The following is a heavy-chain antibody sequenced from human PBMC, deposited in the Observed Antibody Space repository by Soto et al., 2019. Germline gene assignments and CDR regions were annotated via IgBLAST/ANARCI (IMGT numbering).Heavy chain of an antibody. V-gene: IGHV4-4*07. Sequence: PSETLSLTCTVSGGSISSYYWSWIRQPAGKGLEWIGRIYTSGSTNYNPSLKSRVTMSVDTSKNQFSLKLSSVTAADTAVYYCARAPYDILTGYYPYYYYYGMDVWGQGTTVTVYS. J-gene: IGHJ6*02. CDR1: GGSISSYY. CDR2: IYTSGST. CDR3: ARAPYDILTGYYPYYYYYGMDV. D-gene: IGHD3-9*01.